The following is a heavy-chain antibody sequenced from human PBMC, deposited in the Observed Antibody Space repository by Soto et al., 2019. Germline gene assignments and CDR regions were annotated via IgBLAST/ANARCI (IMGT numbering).Heavy chain of an antibody. D-gene: IGHD7-27*01. CDR2: INPHGGST. J-gene: IGHJ5*02. CDR1: GDTFTSYY. Sequence: SVKGSCKAPGDTFTSYYLNWVRQAPGQGLEWMGVINPHGGSTKYAQKFQGRITMTRDTSRSTVYMELGSMRSDDTAIYYCERSSGVNWGIVIDRSDWFDGCGQVTLVRLSS. V-gene: IGHV1-46*01. CDR3: ERSSGVNWGIVIDRSDWFDG.